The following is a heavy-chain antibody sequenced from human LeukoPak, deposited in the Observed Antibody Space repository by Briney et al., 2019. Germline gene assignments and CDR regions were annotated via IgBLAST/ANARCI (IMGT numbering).Heavy chain of an antibody. D-gene: IGHD2-8*01. CDR1: GFTFSDAW. J-gene: IGHJ4*02. CDR3: TTPPHGDYGDY. Sequence: GGSLRLSRAASGFTFSDAWMTWVRQAPGKGLEWLGLIKSKTDGGTTDYAAPVKGRFTVSRDDSKNTLFLQMNSLKTEDTAVYYCTTPPHGDYGDYWGQGTLVTVSS. V-gene: IGHV3-15*01. CDR2: IKSKTDGGTT.